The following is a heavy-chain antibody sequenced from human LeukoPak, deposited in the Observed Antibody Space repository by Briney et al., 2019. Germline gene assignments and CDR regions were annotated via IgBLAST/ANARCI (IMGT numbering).Heavy chain of an antibody. CDR3: ARGGTSGYSSTRHFWGGNYYFDY. CDR1: GFTFDDYW. CDR2: INQDGSEK. Sequence: GGSLRLSCAASGFTFDDYWMSCVRQAPGQGLEWVANINQDGSEKYYLDSAKGRFTISRDNARNSLYLHVNSLRAEDTAVYYCARGGTSGYSSTRHFWGGNYYFDYWGQGSLVTVSS. D-gene: IGHD2-2*01. V-gene: IGHV3-7*01. J-gene: IGHJ4*02.